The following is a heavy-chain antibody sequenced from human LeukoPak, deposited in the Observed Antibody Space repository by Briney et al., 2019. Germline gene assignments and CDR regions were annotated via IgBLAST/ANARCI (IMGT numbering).Heavy chain of an antibody. Sequence: ASVKVSCKASGYTFTSYDINWVRQATGQGLEWMGWMNPNSGNTGYAQKFQGRVTITRNTSISTAYMELSSLRSEDTAVYYCAVGGVPAAHDAFDIWGQGTMVTVS. CDR1: GYTFTSYD. CDR3: AVGGVPAAHDAFDI. V-gene: IGHV1-8*03. J-gene: IGHJ3*02. D-gene: IGHD2-2*01. CDR2: MNPNSGNT.